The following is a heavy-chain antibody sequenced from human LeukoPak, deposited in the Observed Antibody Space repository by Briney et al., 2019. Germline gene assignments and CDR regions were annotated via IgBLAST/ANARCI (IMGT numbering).Heavy chain of an antibody. V-gene: IGHV4-4*07. CDR1: GGSISSYY. CDR2: IYTSGST. D-gene: IGHD3-10*01. Sequence: SETLSLTCTVSGGSISSYYWSWIPQPAGKGLEGIGRIYTSGSTNYNPSLKSRVTISVDKSKNQVSLKLSSVTAADTAVYYCASTYYYGSGSIFYYYMDVWGKGTTVTVSS. J-gene: IGHJ6*03. CDR3: ASTYYYGSGSIFYYYMDV.